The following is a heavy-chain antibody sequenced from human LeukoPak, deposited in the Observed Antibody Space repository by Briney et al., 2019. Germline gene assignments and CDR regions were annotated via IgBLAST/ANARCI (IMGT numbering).Heavy chain of an antibody. CDR3: AKESGSRSYGAYFPH. Sequence: GGSRNLSFAASGFPFSSHGMRGFRQAPGKGLEWVPFISYDGSTKYYADSVKGRFTISRDNSKSTLYLQMNSLRAEDTAVYYCAKESGSRSYGAYFPHWGQGTLVTVSS. J-gene: IGHJ1*01. D-gene: IGHD6-13*01. V-gene: IGHV3-30*18. CDR2: ISYDGSTK. CDR1: GFPFSSHG.